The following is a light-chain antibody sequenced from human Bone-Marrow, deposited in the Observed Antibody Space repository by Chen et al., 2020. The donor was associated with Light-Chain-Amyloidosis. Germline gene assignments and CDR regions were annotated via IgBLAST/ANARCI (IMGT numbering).Light chain of an antibody. CDR2: DAS. J-gene: IGKJ1*01. CDR3: RQRSSWPWT. V-gene: IGKV3-11*02. CDR1: QSVSSY. Sequence: EIVLTQSPATLSLSPGERATLSCRDSQSVSSYLAWYQQKPSQAPRLIIYDASNSATGIPARFSGSRSGRDFALTISSLDPGDFAINYCRQRSSWPWTFDQGTKVGIK.